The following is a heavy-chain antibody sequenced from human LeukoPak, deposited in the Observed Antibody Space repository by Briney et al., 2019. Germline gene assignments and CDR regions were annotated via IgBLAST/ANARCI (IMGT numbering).Heavy chain of an antibody. CDR1: GFTFSSNW. CDR3: ASANNSSWHN. Sequence: GGSLRLSCATSGFTFSSNWMRWVRQSPGKGLDWVANIKPDGSGKYYADSVKGRFTVTRDNPKNTLYLQNTSLTVEDTAVYYCASANNSSWHNWGQGTLVTVSS. D-gene: IGHD6-13*01. CDR2: IKPDGSGK. V-gene: IGHV3-7*01. J-gene: IGHJ4*02.